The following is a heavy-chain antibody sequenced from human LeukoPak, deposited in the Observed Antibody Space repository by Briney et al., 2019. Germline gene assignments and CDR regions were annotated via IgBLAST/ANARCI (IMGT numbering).Heavy chain of an antibody. CDR1: GYTFTGHY. Sequence: ASVKVSRKASGYTFTGHYMHWVRQAPGQGLEWMGWINPSSGGTNYAQKFQGRVTMTRDTSITTAYMELSSLRSDDTAVYYCASQTTVTTIWGQGTLVTVSS. D-gene: IGHD4-11*01. CDR2: INPSSGGT. V-gene: IGHV1-2*02. J-gene: IGHJ4*02. CDR3: ASQTTVTTI.